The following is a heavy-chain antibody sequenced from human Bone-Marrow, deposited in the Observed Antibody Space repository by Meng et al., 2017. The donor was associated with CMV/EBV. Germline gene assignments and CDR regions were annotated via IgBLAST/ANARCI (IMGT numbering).Heavy chain of an antibody. J-gene: IGHJ4*02. Sequence: GGSLRLSCAASGFTFSSYWMSWVRQAPGKGLEWVANIKQDGSEKYYVDSVKGRFTISRDNAKNSLNLQMNSLRAEDTAVYYCARQWDYGYNSLDFWGQGTRVTVSS. V-gene: IGHV3-7*01. CDR1: GFTFSSYW. CDR3: ARQWDYGYNSLDF. CDR2: IKQDGSEK. D-gene: IGHD1-20*01.